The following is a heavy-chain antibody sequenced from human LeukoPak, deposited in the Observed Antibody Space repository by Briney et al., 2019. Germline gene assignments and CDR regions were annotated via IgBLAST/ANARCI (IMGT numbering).Heavy chain of an antibody. CDR1: GFTFSDYA. J-gene: IGHJ6*03. CDR3: AKDTSAWWYHRAYMNV. D-gene: IGHD2-15*01. CDR2: ISGSGDKT. V-gene: IGHV3-23*01. Sequence: GGSLRLPCAASGFTFSDYAMSWVRQAPGGGLEWVSAISGSGDKTFHADSVKGRFTTSRDNSKNTLSLQMSSLRVEDSAVYFCAKDTSAWWYHRAYMNVWGTGTTVTVSS.